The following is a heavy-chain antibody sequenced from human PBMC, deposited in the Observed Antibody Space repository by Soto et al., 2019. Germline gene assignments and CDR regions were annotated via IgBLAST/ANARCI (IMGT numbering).Heavy chain of an antibody. CDR3: ARHSYSSARGGFDY. CDR2: IYYSGST. J-gene: IGHJ4*02. CDR1: GGSISSSSYY. Sequence: QLQLQESSPGLVKPSETLSLTCTVSGGSISSSSYYWGWIRQPPGKGLEWIGSIYYSGSTYYNPSLKSRVTISVDTSKNQFSLKLSSVTAADTAVYYCARHSYSSARGGFDYWGQGTLVTVSS. V-gene: IGHV4-39*01. D-gene: IGHD6-19*01.